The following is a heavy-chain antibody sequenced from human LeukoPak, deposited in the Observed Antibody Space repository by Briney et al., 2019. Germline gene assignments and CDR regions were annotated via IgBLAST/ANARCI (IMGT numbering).Heavy chain of an antibody. V-gene: IGHV3-7*03. D-gene: IGHD3-22*01. CDR1: GFTFSDYW. CDR3: ARGLMYYYDSSGYY. CDR2: IKEDGSEK. Sequence: GGSLRLSCAASGFTFSDYWMTWVRQAPGKGLEWVANIKEDGSEKYYVDSVKGRFTISRDNAKNSLYLQMNSLRAEDTAVYYCARGLMYYYDSSGYYWGQGTLVTVSS. J-gene: IGHJ4*02.